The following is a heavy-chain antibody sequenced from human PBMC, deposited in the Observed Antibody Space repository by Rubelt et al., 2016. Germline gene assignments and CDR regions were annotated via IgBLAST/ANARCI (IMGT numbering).Heavy chain of an antibody. V-gene: IGHV3-23*01. CDR1: GFTFSTYA. D-gene: IGHD2-2*01. CDR2: ISGSGGSI. Sequence: SLRLSCAASGFTFSTYAMGWVRQAPGKGLAWVSAISGSGGSIYYADSVKGRFTISRDSSKNTVYLQMNSLRAEDTAVYYCAKESRYCSSSSCYGTFDYWGQGTLVTVSS. J-gene: IGHJ4*02. CDR3: AKESRYCSSSSCYGTFDY.